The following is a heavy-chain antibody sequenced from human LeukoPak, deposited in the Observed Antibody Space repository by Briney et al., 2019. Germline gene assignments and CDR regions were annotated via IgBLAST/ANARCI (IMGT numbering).Heavy chain of an antibody. V-gene: IGHV3-30*18. J-gene: IGHJ4*02. Sequence: PGRSLRLYCAASGFTFSSYGMHWVRQAPGKGLEWVAVISYDGSNKYYADSVKGRFTISRDNSKNTLYLQMNSLRAEDTAVYYCAKELRFLEWLSNYYFDYWGQGTLVTVSS. CDR3: AKELRFLEWLSNYYFDY. D-gene: IGHD3-3*01. CDR2: ISYDGSNK. CDR1: GFTFSSYG.